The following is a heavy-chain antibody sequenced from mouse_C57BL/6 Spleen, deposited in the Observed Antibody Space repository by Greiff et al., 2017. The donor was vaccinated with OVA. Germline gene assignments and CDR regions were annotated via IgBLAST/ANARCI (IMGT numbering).Heavy chain of an antibody. CDR3: AREGLPYYAMDY. CDR2: ISYDGSN. CDR1: GYPITSGYY. V-gene: IGHV3-6*01. D-gene: IGHD2-2*01. Sequence: EVQLQESGPGLVKPSQSLSLTCSVTGYPITSGYYWNWIRQFPGNKLEWMGYISYDGSNNYNPSLKNRISITRDTSKNQFFLKLNSVTTEDTATYYCAREGLPYYAMDYWGQGTSVTVSS. J-gene: IGHJ4*01.